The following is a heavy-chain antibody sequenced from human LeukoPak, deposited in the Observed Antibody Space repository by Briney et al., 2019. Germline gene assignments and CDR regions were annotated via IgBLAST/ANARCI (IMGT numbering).Heavy chain of an antibody. CDR2: IFHSGST. D-gene: IGHD2-2*01. V-gene: IGHV4-39*07. J-gene: IGHJ4*02. CDR3: ARAPRAYCSTTGSCFQDY. CDR1: GGSISSSSYY. Sequence: PSETLSLTCTVSGGSISSSSYYWGWIRQPPGKGLEWIGSIFHSGSTNYNPSLKSRVTMSVDKSKNQFSLNLTSVTAADTAVYFCARAPRAYCSTTGSCFQDYWGQGTLVTVSS.